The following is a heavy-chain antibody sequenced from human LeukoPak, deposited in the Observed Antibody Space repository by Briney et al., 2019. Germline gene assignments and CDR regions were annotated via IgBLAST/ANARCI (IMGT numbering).Heavy chain of an antibody. Sequence: GGSLRLSCATSGFTFSNYGMHWVRQAPGKGLEWVANIKQDGSEKYYVDSVKGRFTISRDNAKNSLYLQMNSLRAEDTAVYYCARDRYSGSPTTIFDYWGQGTLVTVSS. V-gene: IGHV3-7*03. CDR1: GFTFSNYG. CDR2: IKQDGSEK. J-gene: IGHJ4*02. D-gene: IGHD1-26*01. CDR3: ARDRYSGSPTTIFDY.